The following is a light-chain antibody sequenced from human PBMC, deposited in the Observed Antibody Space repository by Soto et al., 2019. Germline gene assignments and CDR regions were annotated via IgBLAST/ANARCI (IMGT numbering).Light chain of an antibody. CDR3: QQYGSSPLT. CDR2: GAS. V-gene: IGKV3-20*01. J-gene: IGKJ1*01. CDR1: QSVSGNY. Sequence: IVLTQSPGILSWSPGERATLSCRARQSVSGNYLAWYQQKPGQAPSLLMHGASSRVTGISERFSGRGSRTAFTLAVSKLETEDFGVYYWQQYGSSPLTFGEGTKV.